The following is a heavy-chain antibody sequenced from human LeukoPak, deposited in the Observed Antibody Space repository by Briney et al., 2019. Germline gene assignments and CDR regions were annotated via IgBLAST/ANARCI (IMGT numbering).Heavy chain of an antibody. J-gene: IGHJ3*02. CDR3: ARRIDSSGSPYDAIDI. V-gene: IGHV4-59*08. D-gene: IGHD3-22*01. Sequence: SETLSLTCKVSGGSMSSSYWSWIRQSPGKGLQWIGYIHHSGSTDSNPSLKSRVTVSVDTSKNEFSLKLRSVSAGDTAVYYCARRIDSSGSPYDAIDIWGQGTMVTVSS. CDR2: IHHSGST. CDR1: GGSMSSSY.